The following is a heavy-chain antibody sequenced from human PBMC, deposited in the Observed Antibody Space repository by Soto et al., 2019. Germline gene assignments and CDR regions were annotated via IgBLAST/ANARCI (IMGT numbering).Heavy chain of an antibody. CDR3: ARRRSTSRKRLDYSNSKYNWFDP. CDR2: MNPNSGNT. V-gene: IGHV1-8*01. D-gene: IGHD4-4*01. CDR1: GYTFTSYD. Sequence: GASVKVSCKASGYTFTSYDINWVRQATGQGLEWMGWMNPNSGNTGYAQKFQGRVTMTRNTSISTAYMELSSLRSEDTAVYYCARRRSTSRKRLDYSNSKYNWFDPWGQGTLVTVSS. J-gene: IGHJ5*02.